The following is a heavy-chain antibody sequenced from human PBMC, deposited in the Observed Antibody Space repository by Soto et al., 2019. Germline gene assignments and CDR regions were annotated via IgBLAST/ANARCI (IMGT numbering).Heavy chain of an antibody. CDR1: GFTFSSYW. Sequence: GGSLRLSCAASGFTFSSYWMSWVRQAPGKGLEWVANIKQDGSEKYYVDSVKGRFTISRDNAKNSLYLQMNSLRAEDTAVYYCARDHVDFWSKADYMDVWGKGTTVTVSS. CDR2: IKQDGSEK. J-gene: IGHJ6*03. V-gene: IGHV3-7*01. D-gene: IGHD3-3*01. CDR3: ARDHVDFWSKADYMDV.